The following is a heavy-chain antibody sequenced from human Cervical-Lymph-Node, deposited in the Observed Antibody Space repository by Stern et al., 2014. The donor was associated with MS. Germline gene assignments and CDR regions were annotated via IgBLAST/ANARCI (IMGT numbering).Heavy chain of an antibody. V-gene: IGHV1-69*01. D-gene: IGHD2-2*01. CDR1: GDTFSIYA. CDR3: ARARSSFDRSTHFDY. J-gene: IGHJ4*02. CDR2: ILPMFGTP. Sequence: QVQLAESGAEVKKPGSSVRVSCKASGDTFSIYAFNWVRQAPGQGLEWMGGILPMFGTPNYAQKFLGRVTIIADESTSTMYLELSTLNSEDTAVYYCARARSSFDRSTHFDYWGQGTQVTVSS.